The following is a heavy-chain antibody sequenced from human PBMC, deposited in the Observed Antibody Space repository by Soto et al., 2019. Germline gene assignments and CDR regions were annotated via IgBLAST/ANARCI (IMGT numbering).Heavy chain of an antibody. CDR2: IYYSGST. J-gene: IGHJ4*02. CDR3: ARDVRGSGSSRGFDY. V-gene: IGHV4-31*03. CDR1: GGSISSGGYY. Sequence: SETLSLTCTVSGGSISSGGYYWSWIRQHPGKGLEWIGYIYYSGSTYYNPSLKSRVTISVDTSKNQFSLKLSSVTAADTAVYYCARDVRGSGSSRGFDYWGQGTLVTVSS. D-gene: IGHD3-10*01.